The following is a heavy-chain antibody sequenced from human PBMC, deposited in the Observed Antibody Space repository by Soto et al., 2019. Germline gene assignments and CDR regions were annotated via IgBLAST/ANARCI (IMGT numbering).Heavy chain of an antibody. CDR3: ACDFQRTSCYS. J-gene: IGHJ4*02. V-gene: IGHV1-18*01. Sequence: QVQLVQSGAEVKKPGASVKVSCKASGYTFTSYGISWVRQAPGQGLEWMGWISAYNGNTNYAQKLQGRVTMTTDTSTRPAYMERSSLRSDDTAVYYCACDFQRTSCYSWGQGTLVTVSS. D-gene: IGHD2-2*02. CDR1: GYTFTSYG. CDR2: ISAYNGNT.